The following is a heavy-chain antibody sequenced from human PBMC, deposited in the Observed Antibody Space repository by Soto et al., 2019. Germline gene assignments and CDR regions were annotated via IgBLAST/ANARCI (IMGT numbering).Heavy chain of an antibody. CDR2: IYYSGST. CDR1: GGSISSSSYY. D-gene: IGHD6-25*01. V-gene: IGHV4-39*01. CDR3: ARHKPQRLRMRYYYYGMDV. J-gene: IGHJ6*02. Sequence: PSETLSLTCTVSGGSISSSSYYWGWLRQPPGKGLEWIGSIYYSGSTYYNPSLKSRVTISVDTSKNQFSLKLSSVTAADTAVYYCARHKPQRLRMRYYYYGMDVWGQGTTVTVSS.